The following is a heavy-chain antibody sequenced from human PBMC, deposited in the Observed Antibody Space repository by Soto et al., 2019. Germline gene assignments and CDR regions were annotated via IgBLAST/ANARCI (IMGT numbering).Heavy chain of an antibody. V-gene: IGHV4-30-4*01. J-gene: IGHJ5*02. D-gene: IGHD5-12*01. Sequence: SETLSLTCSVSGASVAGGSYYWSWVRQPPGKGLEWIGYIPSRGRPFYNPSLTSRGTISADTSKNQPSLQLTSVTAADTAVYYCARDTYSAYDFGLWGQGTLVTVSS. CDR3: ARDTYSAYDFGL. CDR1: GASVAGGSYY. CDR2: IPSRGRP.